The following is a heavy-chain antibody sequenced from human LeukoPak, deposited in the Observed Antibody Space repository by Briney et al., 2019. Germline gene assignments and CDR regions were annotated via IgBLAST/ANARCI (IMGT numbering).Heavy chain of an antibody. CDR3: AKDGSGYFYTFDY. J-gene: IGHJ4*02. D-gene: IGHD3-22*01. CDR2: FKSKTDGGTT. V-gene: IGHV3-15*01. Sequence: GGSLRLFCAASGFTFSKAWMSWVRQAPGKGLEWVGRFKSKTDGGTTDYAAPVKGRFTISRDDSKNTFYLQMNSLRVEDTAMYYCAKDGSGYFYTFDYWGQGTLVTASS. CDR1: GFTFSKAW.